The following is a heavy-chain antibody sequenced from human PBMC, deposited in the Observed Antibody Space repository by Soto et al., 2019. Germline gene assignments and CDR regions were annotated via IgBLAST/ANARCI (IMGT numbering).Heavy chain of an antibody. CDR3: ARVLPPVEP. J-gene: IGHJ5*02. Sequence: QVQLVQSGAEVKKPGASVKVSCKASGYTFTSYGISWVRQAPGQGLEWMGWINAYNGNTNYAQKLQGRVTMTTDTARTTGYVELRILFSDDTAVYYCARVLPPVEPWGQGTRVTVSS. V-gene: IGHV1-18*01. CDR2: INAYNGNT. CDR1: GYTFTSYG.